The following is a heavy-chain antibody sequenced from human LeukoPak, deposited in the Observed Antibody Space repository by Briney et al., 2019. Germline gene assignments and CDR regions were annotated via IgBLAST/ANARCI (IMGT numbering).Heavy chain of an antibody. CDR1: GFSFSSSW. D-gene: IGHD2-21*01. CDR2: ISSDGITT. CDR3: ARMAIA. V-gene: IGHV3-74*01. Sequence: GSLRLSSAASGFSFSSSWMHWVRQVPGKGLVWVSRISSDGITTNYADSVKGRFTISRDNAKNTVYLQMNSLRAEDTAVYWSARMAIAWGQGRIVTVSS. J-gene: IGHJ3*01.